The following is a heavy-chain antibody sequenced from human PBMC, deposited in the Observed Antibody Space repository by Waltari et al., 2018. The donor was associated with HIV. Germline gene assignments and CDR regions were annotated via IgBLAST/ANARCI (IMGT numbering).Heavy chain of an antibody. V-gene: IGHV4-59*01. CDR1: GGSISSYY. J-gene: IGHJ4*02. CDR2: IYYSGST. CDR3: ARCGSSCLYYFDY. Sequence: QVQLQESGPGLVKPSETLSLTCTVSGGSISSYYWSWIRQPPGKGLEWIGYIYYSGSTNYNPSLKSRVTISVDTSKNQFSLKLSSVTAADTAVYYCARCGSSCLYYFDYWGQGTLVTVSS. D-gene: IGHD1-26*01.